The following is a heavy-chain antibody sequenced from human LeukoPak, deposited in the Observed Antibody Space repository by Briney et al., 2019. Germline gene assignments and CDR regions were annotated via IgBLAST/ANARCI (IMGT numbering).Heavy chain of an antibody. J-gene: IGHJ4*02. V-gene: IGHV4-59*01. D-gene: IGHD1-14*01. Sequence: SETLSLTCSVSGGSITSYYWSWIRQPPGKGLEWIGHVSDGGRTNYSPSLRSRASISVDTSKNQFSLKLNSVTAADTAVYFCARASTTFDDWGQGTLVTVSS. CDR1: GGSITSYY. CDR3: ARASTTFDD. CDR2: VSDGGRT.